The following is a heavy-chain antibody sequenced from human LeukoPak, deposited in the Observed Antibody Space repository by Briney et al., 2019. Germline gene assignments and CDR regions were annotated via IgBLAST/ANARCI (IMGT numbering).Heavy chain of an antibody. CDR2: ISSSGSTI. J-gene: IGHJ6*04. Sequence: GGSLRLSCAASGFTFSSYEMNWVRQAPGKGLEWVSSISSSGSTIYYADSVKGRFTISRHNAKNSLYLQMKSLRAEHWAVYDCAELGITMIGGVWGKGTTVTISS. V-gene: IGHV3-48*03. D-gene: IGHD3-10*02. CDR1: GFTFSSYE. CDR3: AELGITMIGGV.